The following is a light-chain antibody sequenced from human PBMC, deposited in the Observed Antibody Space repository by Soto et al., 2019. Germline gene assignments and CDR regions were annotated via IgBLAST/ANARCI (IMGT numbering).Light chain of an antibody. CDR2: GAS. Sequence: EIVMTQSPATLSVSPGDRATLSCRASQSVSSNLAWYQQKPGQAPRLLIFGASRRATGVPARFSGSGSGTDFTLTISSLQSEDFAVYYCQQYNIWPPITFGQGTRLEIK. CDR3: QQYNIWPPIT. J-gene: IGKJ5*01. CDR1: QSVSSN. V-gene: IGKV3-15*01.